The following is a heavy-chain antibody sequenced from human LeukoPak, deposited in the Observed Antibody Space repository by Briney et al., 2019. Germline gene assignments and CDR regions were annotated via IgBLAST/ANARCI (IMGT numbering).Heavy chain of an antibody. Sequence: GGSLRLSYAASGFTFSNAWMSWVRQAPGKGLEWVGRIKNKTDGGTTDYAAPVKGRFTISRDDSKNTLYLQMNSLKTEDTAVYYCTTDIVVVPAAIDSDDYWGQGTLVTVSS. J-gene: IGHJ4*02. CDR1: GFTFSNAW. CDR3: TTDIVVVPAAIDSDDY. D-gene: IGHD2-2*02. CDR2: IKNKTDGGTT. V-gene: IGHV3-15*01.